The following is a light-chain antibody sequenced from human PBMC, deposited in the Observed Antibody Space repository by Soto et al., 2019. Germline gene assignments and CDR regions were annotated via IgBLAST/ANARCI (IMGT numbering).Light chain of an antibody. CDR2: EGT. V-gene: IGLV2-23*01. Sequence: QSVLTQPASVSGSPGQSITVSCTGASSEVGSYNLVSWYQQHPGKAPKLIIYEGTKRPSGISNRFSGSNSGNTASLTISGLQAEDEADYYCCSYAGGSVVFGGGTQLTVL. CDR3: CSYAGGSVV. J-gene: IGLJ2*01. CDR1: SSEVGSYNL.